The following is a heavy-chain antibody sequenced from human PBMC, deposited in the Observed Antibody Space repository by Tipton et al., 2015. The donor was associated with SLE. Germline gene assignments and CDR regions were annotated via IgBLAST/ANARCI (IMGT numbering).Heavy chain of an antibody. Sequence: QSGAEVKKPGASVKVSCKASGYTFTSYGISWVRQAPGQGLEWMGWISAYNGNTNYAQKFQGRVTMTEDTSTDTAYMELSSLRSEDTAVYYCATAPWGLGPDAFDIWGQGTMVTVSS. V-gene: IGHV1-18*01. J-gene: IGHJ3*02. D-gene: IGHD7-27*01. CDR3: ATAPWGLGPDAFDI. CDR1: GYTFTSYG. CDR2: ISAYNGNT.